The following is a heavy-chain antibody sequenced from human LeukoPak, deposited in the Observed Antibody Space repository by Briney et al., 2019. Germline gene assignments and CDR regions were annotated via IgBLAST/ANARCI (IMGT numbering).Heavy chain of an antibody. CDR1: GFTFSNYW. D-gene: IGHD3-22*01. CDR2: IKQDGSEI. Sequence: GGSLRLSCAASGFTFSNYWMSWVRQAPGRELEWVANIKQDGSEIYYVDSVKGRFTISRDNAKNSLYLQMNSLRAEDTAVYYCAKDRDYFYYDSSGYFDYWGQGTLVTVSS. CDR3: AKDRDYFYYDSSGYFDY. J-gene: IGHJ4*02. V-gene: IGHV3-7*01.